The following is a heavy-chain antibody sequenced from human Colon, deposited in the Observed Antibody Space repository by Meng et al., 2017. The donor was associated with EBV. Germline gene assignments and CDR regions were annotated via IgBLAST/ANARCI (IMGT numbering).Heavy chain of an antibody. D-gene: IGHD6-19*01. J-gene: IGHJ4*02. CDR3: ARSVYSSGWYGAYYFDY. Sequence: VQLPHQALVLVKPSETLSLSCTGSGGSVSSGSYYCSWIRQPPVKGLEWIGYIYYSWSTNYNLSLQSRVTISVDISKHQFSLKLSSVTAAATAVYYSARSVYSSGWYGAYYFDYWCQGTLVTVSS. CDR1: GGSVSSGSYY. CDR2: IYYSWST. V-gene: IGHV4-61*01.